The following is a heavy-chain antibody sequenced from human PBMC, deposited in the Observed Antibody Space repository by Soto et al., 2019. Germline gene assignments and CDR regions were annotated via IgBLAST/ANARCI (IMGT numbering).Heavy chain of an antibody. CDR1: GFTFSSYG. Sequence: QVQLVESGGGVVQPGRSLRLSCAASGFTFSSYGMHWVRQAPGKGLEWVAVISYYGSNKYYADSVKGRFTISRDNSKNTLYLQMNSLRAEDTAVYYCAKDPVGYCSSTSCRTAPVYFQHWGQGTLVTVSS. V-gene: IGHV3-30*18. J-gene: IGHJ1*01. D-gene: IGHD2-2*01. CDR2: ISYYGSNK. CDR3: AKDPVGYCSSTSCRTAPVYFQH.